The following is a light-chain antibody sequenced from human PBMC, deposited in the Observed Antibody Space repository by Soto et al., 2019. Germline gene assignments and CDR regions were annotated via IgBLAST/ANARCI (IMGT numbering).Light chain of an antibody. CDR3: QRRADWPIV. CDR2: DAS. CDR1: QYITIY. V-gene: IGKV3-11*01. Sequence: IVFREGPASRSRSPPYQYTLYCRASQYITIYLAWYQQKPGQAPRLLIYDASNRATGIPARFSGIASGTDFTLSISSLEPDDFAVYYCQRRADWPIVFGQGTRLEIK. J-gene: IGKJ5*01.